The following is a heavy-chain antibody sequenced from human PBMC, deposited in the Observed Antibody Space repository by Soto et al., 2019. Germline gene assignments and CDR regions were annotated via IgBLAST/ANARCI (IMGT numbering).Heavy chain of an antibody. Sequence: QVQLVESGGGVVQPGRSLRLSCAASGFTFSSYAMHWVRQAPGKGLEWVAVISYDGSNKYYADSVKGRFTISRDNSKNTLYLQMNSLRAEDTAVYYCARYQGYCGYDGYFDYWGQGTLVTVSS. CDR2: ISYDGSNK. D-gene: IGHD5-12*01. J-gene: IGHJ4*02. V-gene: IGHV3-30-3*01. CDR3: ARYQGYCGYDGYFDY. CDR1: GFTFSSYA.